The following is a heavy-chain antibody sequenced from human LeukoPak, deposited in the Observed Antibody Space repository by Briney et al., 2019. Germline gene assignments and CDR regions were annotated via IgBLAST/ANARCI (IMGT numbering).Heavy chain of an antibody. CDR1: GFTFSSYS. V-gene: IGHV3-48*01. J-gene: IGHJ6*03. CDR3: AKGTIFGLDGYYYYMDV. CDR2: IGTSSTTI. Sequence: GGSLRLSCAASGFTFSSYSMNWVRQAPGKGLEWVSNIGTSSTTIYYADSVKGRFTISRDNAKNSLYLQMNSLRAEDTAVYYCAKGTIFGLDGYYYYMDVWGKGTTVTVSS. D-gene: IGHD3-3*01.